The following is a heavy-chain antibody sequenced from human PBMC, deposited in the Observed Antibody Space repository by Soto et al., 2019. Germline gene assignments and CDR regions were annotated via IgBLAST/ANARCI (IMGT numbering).Heavy chain of an antibody. CDR1: GFTFSSYS. Sequence: ESGGGLVKPGGSLRLSCAASGFTFSSYSMNWVRQAPGKGLEWVSSISSSSSYIYYADSVKGRFTISRDNAKNSLYLQMNSLRAEDTAVYYCARVYCSSTSCYARKKQYYYGMDVWGQGTTVTVSS. D-gene: IGHD2-2*01. CDR2: ISSSSSYI. V-gene: IGHV3-21*01. J-gene: IGHJ6*02. CDR3: ARVYCSSTSCYARKKQYYYGMDV.